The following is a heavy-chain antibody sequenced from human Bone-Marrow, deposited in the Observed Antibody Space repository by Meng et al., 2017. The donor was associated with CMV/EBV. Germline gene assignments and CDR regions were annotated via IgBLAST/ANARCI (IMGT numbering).Heavy chain of an antibody. CDR3: ARDAVVPAATKTNWFDP. CDR1: GGTFNNYA. V-gene: IGHV1-69*10. CDR2: IIPIVDIA. Sequence: SVKVSCKASGGTFNNYAVSWVRQAPGQGLEWMGGIIPIVDIANFAQKFQGRVTIAADKYTSTAHMELSSPRYEDTAVYYCARDAVVPAATKTNWFDPWGQGTLVTVSS. J-gene: IGHJ5*02. D-gene: IGHD2-2*01.